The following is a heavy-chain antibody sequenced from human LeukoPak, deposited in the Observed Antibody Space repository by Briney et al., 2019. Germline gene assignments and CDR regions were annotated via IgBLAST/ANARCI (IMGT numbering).Heavy chain of an antibody. CDR2: IYYSGST. Sequence: SETLSLTCTVSGVSISSYYWSWIRQPPGKGLEWIGYIYYSGSTNYNPSLKSRVTISVDTSKNQFSLKLSSVTAADTAVYYCARTAAAGSLHFDYWGQGTLVTVSS. D-gene: IGHD6-13*01. CDR3: ARTAAAGSLHFDY. V-gene: IGHV4-59*01. J-gene: IGHJ4*02. CDR1: GVSISSYY.